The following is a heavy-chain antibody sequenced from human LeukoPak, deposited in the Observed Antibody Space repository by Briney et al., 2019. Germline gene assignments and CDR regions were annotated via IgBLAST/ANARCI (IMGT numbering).Heavy chain of an antibody. Sequence: SETLSLTCAVYGGSFSGYYWSWIRQPPGKGLEWIGEINHSGSTNYNPSLKSRVTISVDTSKNQFSLMLSSVTAADTAVYYCARGVEGSSGCMDVWGQGTTVTVSS. D-gene: IGHD6-19*01. CDR3: ARGVEGSSGCMDV. J-gene: IGHJ6*02. CDR1: GGSFSGYY. V-gene: IGHV4-34*01. CDR2: INHSGST.